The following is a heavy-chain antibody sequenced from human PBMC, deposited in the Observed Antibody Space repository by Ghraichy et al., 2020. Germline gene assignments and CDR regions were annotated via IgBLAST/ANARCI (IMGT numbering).Heavy chain of an antibody. CDR1: GGSISSSSYY. CDR3: ARRSRSGGSFDY. CDR2: IYYSGSI. J-gene: IGHJ4*02. Sequence: SETLSLTCTVSGGSISSSSYYWGWIRQPPGKGLEWIGTIYYSGSIYYNPSLKSRVTISVDTSKNQFSLKLSSVTAADTAVYYCARRSRSGGSFDYWGQGTLVTVSS. D-gene: IGHD3-10*01. V-gene: IGHV4-39*01.